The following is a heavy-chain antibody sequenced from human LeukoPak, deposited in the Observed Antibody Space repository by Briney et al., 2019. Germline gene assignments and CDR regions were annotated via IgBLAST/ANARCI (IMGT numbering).Heavy chain of an antibody. D-gene: IGHD4-17*01. CDR2: VHHDGSNK. Sequence: GGSLRLCCAAAGFTFSNYGMHCVRQAPGEGLGWVAFVHHDGSNKYYADSVKSRFTISRNNSKNALYLQMNSLKAEDTAVYYCARDDYGETFDYWGQGTLVTVSS. CDR1: GFTFSNYG. CDR3: ARDDYGETFDY. J-gene: IGHJ4*02. V-gene: IGHV3-30*02.